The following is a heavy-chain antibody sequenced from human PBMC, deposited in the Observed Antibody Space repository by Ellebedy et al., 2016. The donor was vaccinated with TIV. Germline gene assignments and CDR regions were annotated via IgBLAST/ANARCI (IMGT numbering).Heavy chain of an antibody. J-gene: IGHJ4*02. CDR2: IIPILGIA. CDR3: ARDSGAYCGGDCYNIDY. Sequence: AASVKVSCKASGGTFSSYAISWVRQAPGQGLEWMGRIIPILGIANYAQKFQGRVTITADKSTSTDYMELSSLRSEDTAVYYCARDSGAYCGGDCYNIDYWGQGTLVTVSS. CDR1: GGTFSSYA. D-gene: IGHD2-21*02. V-gene: IGHV1-69*04.